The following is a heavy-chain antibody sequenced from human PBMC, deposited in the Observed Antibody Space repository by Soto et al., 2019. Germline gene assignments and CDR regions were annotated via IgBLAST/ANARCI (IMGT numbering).Heavy chain of an antibody. D-gene: IGHD1-26*01. J-gene: IGHJ4*02. Sequence: QVQLVQSGAEVNKPGSSVKVSCQASGGTFSSYSINWVRQAPVQGLEWMGEIVPIFGTATYAQKFQGRVTITADESTSTAYVELSSVRSEDTAVYYCARDGGRDSGGIDYWGQGTLVTVYS. CDR2: IVPIFGTA. CDR1: GGTFSSYS. CDR3: ARDGGRDSGGIDY. V-gene: IGHV1-69*01.